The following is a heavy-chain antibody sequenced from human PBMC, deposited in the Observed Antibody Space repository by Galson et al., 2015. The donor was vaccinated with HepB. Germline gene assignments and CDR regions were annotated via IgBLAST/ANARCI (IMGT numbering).Heavy chain of an antibody. Sequence: SLRLSCAASGFTFSSYAMSWVRQAPGKGLEWVSAISGSGGSIYYADSVKGRVTISRDNSKKTLYWRMNSLRAGDTAVYYCAKDRSGYSYGSFDYWGQGTLVTVSS. D-gene: IGHD5-18*01. CDR3: AKDRSGYSYGSFDY. CDR2: ISGSGGSI. CDR1: GFTFSSYA. J-gene: IGHJ4*02. V-gene: IGHV3-23*01.